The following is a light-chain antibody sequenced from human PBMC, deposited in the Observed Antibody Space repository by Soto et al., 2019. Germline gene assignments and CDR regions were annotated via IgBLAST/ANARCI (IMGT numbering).Light chain of an antibody. J-gene: IGKJ5*01. CDR3: QQYNNWPPIN. Sequence: EIVMTPSPATLSVSPVERANISCMASQSVSSNLAWYQQTPGQAPRLLIYGASTRATGIPARFSGSGSGTEFTLTIRSLQSEDFAVYYCQQYNNWPPINCGQGTRREIK. CDR2: GAS. CDR1: QSVSSN. V-gene: IGKV3-15*01.